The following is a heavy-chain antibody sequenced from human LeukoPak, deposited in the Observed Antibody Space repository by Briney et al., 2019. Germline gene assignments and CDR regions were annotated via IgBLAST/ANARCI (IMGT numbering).Heavy chain of an antibody. Sequence: ASVKVSCKASGYTFTGYYMHWVRQAPGQGLEWMGWINPNSGGTNYAQKFQGRVTMTRDTSISTAYMELSRLRSDGTAVYYCARAMVRGVILPCYWGQGTLVTVSS. V-gene: IGHV1-2*02. D-gene: IGHD3-10*01. J-gene: IGHJ4*02. CDR1: GYTFTGYY. CDR3: ARAMVRGVILPCY. CDR2: INPNSGGT.